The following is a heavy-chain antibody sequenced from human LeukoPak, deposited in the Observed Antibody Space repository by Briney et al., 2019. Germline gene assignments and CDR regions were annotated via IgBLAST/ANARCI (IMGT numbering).Heavy chain of an antibody. J-gene: IGHJ4*02. CDR1: GYIFPSYY. D-gene: IGHD3-22*01. CDR3: ARGGYSSGYYYFDY. CDR2: INPSGGSK. Sequence: ASVKVSCKACGYIFPSYYMHGVRQAPGQAREWMGIINPSGGSKRYAQKLQDRDTMSRDMYTSTVYMELSSPRSEDTDVYYCARGGYSSGYYYFDYWGQGTLVTVSS. V-gene: IGHV1-46*01.